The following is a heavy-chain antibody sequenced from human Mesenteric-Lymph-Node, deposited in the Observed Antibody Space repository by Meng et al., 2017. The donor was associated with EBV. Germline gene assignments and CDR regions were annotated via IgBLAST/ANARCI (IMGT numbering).Heavy chain of an antibody. CDR1: GGSISSSNW. D-gene: IGHD2-2*01. J-gene: IGHJ5*02. CDR2: IYHSGST. Sequence: VQLQESGPGLGKPSGPLSLPCAVSGGSISSSNWWSWVRQPPGKGLEWIGEIYHSGSTNYNPSLKSRVTISVDKSKNQFSLKLSSVTAADTAVYYCASHRYCSSTSCSWFDPWGQGTLVTVSS. CDR3: ASHRYCSSTSCSWFDP. V-gene: IGHV4-4*02.